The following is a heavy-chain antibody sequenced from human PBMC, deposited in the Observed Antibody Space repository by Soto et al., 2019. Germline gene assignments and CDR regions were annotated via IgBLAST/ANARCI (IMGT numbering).Heavy chain of an antibody. D-gene: IGHD2-15*01. V-gene: IGHV4-61*01. CDR1: GGSVSSGSYY. CDR3: ARGSAGKILVIYREGRFDH. CDR2: IYYSGST. Sequence: SETLSLTCTVSGGSVSSGSYYWSWIRQPPGKGLEWIGYIYYSGSTNYNPSLKSRVTISVDTSKNQFSLKLTSVTAADTALYYCARGSAGKILVIYREGRFDHWGQGTLVTVSS. J-gene: IGHJ5*02.